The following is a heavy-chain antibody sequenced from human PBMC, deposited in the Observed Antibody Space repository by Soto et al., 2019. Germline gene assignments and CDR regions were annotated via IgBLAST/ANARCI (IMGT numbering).Heavy chain of an antibody. J-gene: IGHJ6*03. D-gene: IGHD3-10*01. CDR2: IYYSGST. CDR3: ARHRGTGYNYYYYMDV. V-gene: IGHV4-59*08. CDR1: GCSISSYY. Sequence: SETLSLTCTVSGCSISSYYWSWIRQPPGKGLEWIGYIYYSGSTNYNPSLKSRVTISVDTSKNQFSLKLSSVTAADTAVYYCARHRGTGYNYYYYMDVWGKGTTVTVSS.